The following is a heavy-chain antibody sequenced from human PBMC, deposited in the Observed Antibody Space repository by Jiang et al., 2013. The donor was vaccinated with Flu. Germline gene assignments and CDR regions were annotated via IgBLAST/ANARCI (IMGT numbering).Heavy chain of an antibody. Sequence: GAEVKKPGASVKVSCKVSGYTLTELSMHWVRQAPGKGLEWMGGFDPEDGETIYAQKFQGRVTMTEDTSTDTAYMELSSLRSEDTAVYYCATTGIDYGDYALWFDPWGQGTLVTV. CDR3: ATTGIDYGDYALWFDP. J-gene: IGHJ5*02. V-gene: IGHV1-24*01. D-gene: IGHD4-17*01. CDR2: FDPEDGET. CDR1: GYTLTELS.